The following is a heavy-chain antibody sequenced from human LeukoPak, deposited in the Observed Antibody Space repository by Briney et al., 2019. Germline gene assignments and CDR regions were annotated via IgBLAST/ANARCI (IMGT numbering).Heavy chain of an antibody. CDR3: ARVNNYDILSSFDY. Sequence: ASVKVSCKASGYTFTSYGISWARQAPGQGLEWVGWISAFNGNTDYAQKLQGRVTLTTETSTSKAYMEVRSLRSDDTAVYYCARVNNYDILSSFDYWGQGTLVTVSS. CDR1: GYTFTSYG. D-gene: IGHD3-9*01. J-gene: IGHJ4*02. V-gene: IGHV1-18*01. CDR2: ISAFNGNT.